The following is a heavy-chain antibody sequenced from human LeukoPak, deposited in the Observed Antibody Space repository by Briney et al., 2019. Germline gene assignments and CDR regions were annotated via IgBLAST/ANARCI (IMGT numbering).Heavy chain of an antibody. V-gene: IGHV4-61*02. CDR1: GGSISSGSYH. CDR3: ARGAPNCSGGSCYSGVFDY. CDR2: IYTSGST. D-gene: IGHD2-15*01. J-gene: IGHJ4*02. Sequence: SETLSLTCTVSGGSISSGSYHWSWIRQPAGKGLEWIGRIYTSGSTNYNPSLKSRVTMSVDRSKNEFSLRLRSVTAADTAVYYCARGAPNCSGGSCYSGVFDYWGQGTLVTVSS.